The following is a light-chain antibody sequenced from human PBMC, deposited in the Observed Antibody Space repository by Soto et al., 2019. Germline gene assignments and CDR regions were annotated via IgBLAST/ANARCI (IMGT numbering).Light chain of an antibody. V-gene: IGLV2-14*03. CDR1: STDVDTYNY. J-gene: IGLJ2*01. CDR3: SSYASGNTVI. CDR2: DVS. Sequence: QSALTQPASVSGSPGQSITISCTGTSTDVDTYNYVSWYQQHPGKAPKLILYDVSKWPSGVSNRFSGSKSGNTASLTISGLQVEDEADYYCSSYASGNTVIFGGGTKLTVL.